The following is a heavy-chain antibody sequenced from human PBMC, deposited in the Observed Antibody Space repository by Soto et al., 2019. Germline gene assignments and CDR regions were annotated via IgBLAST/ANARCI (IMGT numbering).Heavy chain of an antibody. D-gene: IGHD3-16*01. Sequence: GGSLRLSCAASGFTFSSYAMSWVRQAPGKGLEWVSAISGSGGSTYYADSVKGRFTISRDNSKNTLYLQMNSLGAEDRAVLYCGKDPAGGWVGAFDIWGQGTMVTVSS. J-gene: IGHJ3*02. CDR3: GKDPAGGWVGAFDI. CDR2: ISGSGGST. V-gene: IGHV3-23*01. CDR1: GFTFSSYA.